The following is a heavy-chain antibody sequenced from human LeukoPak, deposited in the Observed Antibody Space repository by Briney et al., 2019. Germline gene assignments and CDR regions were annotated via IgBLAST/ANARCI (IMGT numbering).Heavy chain of an antibody. CDR1: GFTFSSYG. J-gene: IGHJ6*03. V-gene: IGHV3-30*18. CDR2: ISYDGSNK. D-gene: IGHD6-19*01. Sequence: GGSLRLSCAASGFTFSSYGMHWVRQAPGKGLEWVAVISYDGSNKYYADSVKGRFTISRDNSKNTLYLQMNSLRAEDTAVYYCAKDSGPSGWYGYYYYYYMDVWGKGTTVTVSS. CDR3: AKDSGPSGWYGYYYYYYMDV.